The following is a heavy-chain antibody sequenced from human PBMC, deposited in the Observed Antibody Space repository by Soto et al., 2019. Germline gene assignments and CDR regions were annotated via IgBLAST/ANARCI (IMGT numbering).Heavy chain of an antibody. J-gene: IGHJ4*02. V-gene: IGHV4-30-4*01. CDR3: ARGMEYSYGDFDY. Sequence: QVQLQESGPGLVKPSQTLSLTCTVSGGSISSGDYYWSWIRQPPGKALEWIGYIYYSGRTYYTPSLKSRFTISVDTSKNQCSLELSSVTAADTAVYYCARGMEYSYGDFDYWGQGTLVTVAS. CDR1: GGSISSGDYY. CDR2: IYYSGRT. D-gene: IGHD5-18*01.